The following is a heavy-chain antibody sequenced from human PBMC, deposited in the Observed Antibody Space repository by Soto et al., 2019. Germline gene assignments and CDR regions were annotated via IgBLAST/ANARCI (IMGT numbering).Heavy chain of an antibody. CDR1: GYTFTSYD. D-gene: IGHD1-26*01. CDR3: ARGGSYSPPYYYYGMDV. V-gene: IGHV1-8*01. Sequence: RASVKVSCKASGYTFTSYDINWVRQATGQGLEWMGWMNPNSGNTGYAQKFQGRVTMTRNTSIGTAYMELSSLRSEDTAVYYCARGGSYSPPYYYYGMDVWGQGTTVTVSS. J-gene: IGHJ6*02. CDR2: MNPNSGNT.